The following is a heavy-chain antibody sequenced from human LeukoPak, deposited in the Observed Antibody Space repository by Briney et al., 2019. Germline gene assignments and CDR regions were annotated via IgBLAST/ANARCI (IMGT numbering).Heavy chain of an antibody. D-gene: IGHD3-9*01. CDR2: IYSGGST. V-gene: IGHV3-66*01. Sequence: GGSLRLSCAASGFTVSSNYMSWVRQAPGKGLEWVSVIYSGGSTYYADSVKGRFTISRDNSKDTLYLQMNSLRAEDTAVYYCAREGDYDILTGYYKIDYWGQGTLVTVSS. CDR3: AREGDYDILTGYYKIDY. J-gene: IGHJ4*02. CDR1: GFTVSSNY.